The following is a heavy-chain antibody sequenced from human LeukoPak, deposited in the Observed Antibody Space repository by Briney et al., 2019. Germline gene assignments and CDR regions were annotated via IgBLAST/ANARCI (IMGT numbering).Heavy chain of an antibody. J-gene: IGHJ3*02. CDR1: GASISSYY. CDR2: ISNSGST. D-gene: IGHD3/OR15-3a*01. Sequence: PSETLSLTCAVSGASISSYYWTWIRQPPGKGLEYIAYISNSGSTNYSPSRESRVTISVGTSKSQLSLKVSSVTAADTAVYYCAKGGRPGAFDIWGQGTMVTVSS. V-gene: IGHV4-59*01. CDR3: AKGGRPGAFDI.